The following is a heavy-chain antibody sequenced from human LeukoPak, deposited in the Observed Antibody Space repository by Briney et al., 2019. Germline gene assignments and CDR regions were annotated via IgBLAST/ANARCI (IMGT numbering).Heavy chain of an antibody. CDR2: ISAYNGNT. J-gene: IGHJ4*02. D-gene: IGHD3-9*01. Sequence: ASVKVSCKASGYTFTSYGISWVRQAPGQGLEWMGWISAYNGNTNYAQKLQGRVTMTTDTSTSTAYMELRSLRSDDTAVYYCARASRYDILSCYYKGFDYWGQGTLVTVSS. CDR1: GYTFTSYG. CDR3: ARASRYDILSCYYKGFDY. V-gene: IGHV1-18*01.